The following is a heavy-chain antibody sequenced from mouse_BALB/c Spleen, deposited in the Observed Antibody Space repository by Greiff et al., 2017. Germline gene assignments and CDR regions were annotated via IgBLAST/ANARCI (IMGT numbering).Heavy chain of an antibody. CDR2: INPYNDGT. J-gene: IGHJ4*01. CDR3: ARWGFITTVVATDAMDY. CDR1: GYTFTSYV. D-gene: IGHD1-1*01. Sequence: EVQLQQSGPELVKPGASVKMSCKASGYTFTSYVMHWVKQKPGQGLEWIGYINPYNDGTKYNEKFKGKATLTSDKSSSTAYMELSSLTSEDSAVYYCARWGFITTVVATDAMDYWGQGTSVTVSS. V-gene: IGHV1-14*01.